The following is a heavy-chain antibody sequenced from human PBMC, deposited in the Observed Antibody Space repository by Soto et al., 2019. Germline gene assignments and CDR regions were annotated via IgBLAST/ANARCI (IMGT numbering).Heavy chain of an antibody. D-gene: IGHD3-9*01. CDR3: ASSAYYDILTGLSPHPKYGMDV. CDR1: GFTFSSYA. Sequence: GGSLRLSCAASGFTFSSYAMSWVRQAPGKGLEWVSAISGSGGSTYYADSVKGRFTISRDNSKNTLYLQMNSLRAEDTAVYYCASSAYYDILTGLSPHPKYGMDVWGQGTTVTVSS. V-gene: IGHV3-23*01. CDR2: ISGSGGST. J-gene: IGHJ6*02.